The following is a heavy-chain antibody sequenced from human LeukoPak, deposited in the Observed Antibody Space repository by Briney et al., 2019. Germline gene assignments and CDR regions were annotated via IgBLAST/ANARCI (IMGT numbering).Heavy chain of an antibody. V-gene: IGHV5-51*01. J-gene: IGHJ4*02. D-gene: IGHD1-26*01. CDR2: IYPGDSET. CDR1: GYRFTNYW. CDR3: ARRRDLYSGSYYPFDY. Sequence: GESLKISCKGSGYRFTNYWIGWVRQMPGKGLEWMGIIYPGDSETRYSPSFQGQVTISADKSISTAYLQWSSLKALDTAMYYCARRRDLYSGSYYPFDYWAREPWSPSPQ.